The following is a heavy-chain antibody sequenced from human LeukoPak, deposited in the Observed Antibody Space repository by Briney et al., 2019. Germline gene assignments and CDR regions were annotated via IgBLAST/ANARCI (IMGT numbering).Heavy chain of an antibody. CDR1: GGSFSGYY. CDR3: ASYGSGVRYFDY. Sequence: SETLSLTCAVYGGSFSGYYWSWIRQPPGKGQEWIGEINHSGSTNYNPSLKSRVTISVDTSKNQFSLKLSSVTAADTAVYYCASYGSGVRYFDYWGREPGSPSPQ. V-gene: IGHV4-34*01. D-gene: IGHD3-10*01. CDR2: INHSGST. J-gene: IGHJ4*02.